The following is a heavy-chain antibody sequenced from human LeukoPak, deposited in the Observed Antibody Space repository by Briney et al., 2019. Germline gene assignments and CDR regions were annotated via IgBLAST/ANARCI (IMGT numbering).Heavy chain of an antibody. D-gene: IGHD3-22*01. Sequence: ASVTVSCKASGYTFTENYIHWVRQAPGPGLEWMGLINPYTGDANYTEKFQGRVTMTRDTSVSTAYMHLSRLRSDDTAVYYCARGKSGFSPWGQGTPVTVSS. J-gene: IGHJ4*02. CDR3: ARGKSGFSP. CDR2: INPYTGDA. V-gene: IGHV1-2*02. CDR1: GYTFTENY.